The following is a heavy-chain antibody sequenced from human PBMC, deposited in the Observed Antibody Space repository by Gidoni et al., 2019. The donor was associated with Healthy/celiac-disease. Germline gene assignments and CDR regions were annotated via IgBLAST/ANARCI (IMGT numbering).Heavy chain of an antibody. CDR3: ATQGDIVVVVAAKYYFDY. V-gene: IGHV3-23*01. D-gene: IGHD2-15*01. J-gene: IGHJ4*02. CDR1: GFTFSSYA. Sequence: EVQLLESGGGLVQPGGALRLSCADPGFTFSSYAMSCVRPAPGKGLEWVSAISGRWGSTDYADAVKGLFTISRDNSKNTLYLQMNSLRAEDTAVYYCATQGDIVVVVAAKYYFDYWGQGTLVTVSS. CDR2: ISGRWGST.